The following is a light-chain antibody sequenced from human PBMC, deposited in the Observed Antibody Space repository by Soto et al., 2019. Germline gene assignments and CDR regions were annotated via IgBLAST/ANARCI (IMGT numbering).Light chain of an antibody. CDR3: KLPARLLVT. CDR1: QILSSSH. Sequence: SPSAVSLSPEERATLSCMAIQILSSSHLAWYQQKPGQAPRVLSYSASIRATGIPSRFSGSGSGTNFTLAFGILEPEDLVVDYCKLPARLLVTFAEGTSLEIK. V-gene: IGKV3-20*02. CDR2: SAS. J-gene: IGKJ5*01.